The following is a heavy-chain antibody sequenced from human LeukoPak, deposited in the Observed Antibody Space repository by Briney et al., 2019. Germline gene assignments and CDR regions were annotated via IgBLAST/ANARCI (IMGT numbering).Heavy chain of an antibody. CDR3: AKRGVVIRVILVGFHKEAYYFDS. CDR2: ISGSGGST. D-gene: IGHD3-10*01. CDR1: GITLSNYG. V-gene: IGHV3-23*01. Sequence: PGGSLRLPCAVSGITLSNYGMSWVRQAPGKGLEWVAGISGSGGSTNYADSVKGRFTISRDSAKNTLYLQMNRLRAGDTAVYFCAKRGVVIRVILVGFHKEAYYFDSWGQGALVTVSS. J-gene: IGHJ4*02.